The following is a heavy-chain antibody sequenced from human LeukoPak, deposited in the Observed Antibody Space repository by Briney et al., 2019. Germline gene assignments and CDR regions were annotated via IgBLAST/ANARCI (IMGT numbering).Heavy chain of an antibody. CDR1: GFTFSSYW. V-gene: IGHV3-7*01. CDR3: AREEHYDFWSGYYYYCGMDV. J-gene: IGHJ6*02. D-gene: IGHD3-3*01. Sequence: PGGSLRLSCAASGFTFSSYWMSWVRRAPGKGLEWVANIKQDGSEKYYVDSVKGRFTISRDNAKNSLYLQMNSLRAEDTAVYYCAREEHYDFWSGYYYYCGMDVWGQGTTVTVSS. CDR2: IKQDGSEK.